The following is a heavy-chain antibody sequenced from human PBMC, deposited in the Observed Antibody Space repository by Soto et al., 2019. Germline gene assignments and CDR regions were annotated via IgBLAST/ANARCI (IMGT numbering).Heavy chain of an antibody. CDR1: GSTFSSYG. CDR2: TSYDGSNE. CDR3: AKDTYYHDSTGYYVFDY. V-gene: IGHV3-30*18. J-gene: IGHJ4*02. D-gene: IGHD3-22*01. Sequence: ESGGGVIQPGRSLRLSCAASGSTFSSYGMHWVRQAPGKGLEWVAVTSYDGSNEHYADSVKGRFTISRDNSKNMLYLQMNSLRAEDTAVYYCAKDTYYHDSTGYYVFDYWGQGTLVTVSS.